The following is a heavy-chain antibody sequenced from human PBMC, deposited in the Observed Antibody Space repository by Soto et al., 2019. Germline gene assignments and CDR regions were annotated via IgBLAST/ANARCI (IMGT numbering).Heavy chain of an antibody. V-gene: IGHV1-8*01. J-gene: IGHJ4*02. CDR2: MNPNSGNT. D-gene: IGHD6-13*01. CDR3: ARGRVAHIAAARLVLGY. CDR1: GYTFTSYD. Sequence: QVQLVQSGAEVKKPGASVKVSCKASGYTFTSYDINWVRQATGQGLEWMGWMNPNSGNTGYAQKFQGRVTMTRNTSISTAYMELSSLRSEDTAVYYWARGRVAHIAAARLVLGYWGQGTLVTVSS.